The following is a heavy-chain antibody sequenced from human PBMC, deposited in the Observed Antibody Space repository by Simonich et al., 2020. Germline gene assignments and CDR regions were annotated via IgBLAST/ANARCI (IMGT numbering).Heavy chain of an antibody. J-gene: IGHJ4*02. Sequence: QVQLVESGGGVVQPGRSLRLSCAASGFTFSSYGMHSVRQAPGKGLEWVAVIWYDGRNKYYADSVKGRLTICKNNSKNTLYLQMNSRRAEDTAVYYCARDRYCSGGSCYYFDYWGQGTLVTVSS. D-gene: IGHD2-15*01. CDR3: ARDRYCSGGSCYYFDY. CDR2: IWYDGRNK. V-gene: IGHV3-33*01. CDR1: GFTFSSYG.